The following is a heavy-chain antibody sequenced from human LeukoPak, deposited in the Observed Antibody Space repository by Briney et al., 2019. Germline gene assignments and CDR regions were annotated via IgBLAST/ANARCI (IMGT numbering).Heavy chain of an antibody. CDR1: GFIFNTYT. CDR3: ARDLYYFESEGYYASDY. D-gene: IGHD3-22*01. CDR2: INQDGTEK. Sequence: GGSLRLSCAASGFIFNTYTMSWVRQAPGKGLEWVGNINQDGTEKHYLDSMRGRFTISRDNAKNSLFLQMNSLRAEDTAVYFCARDLYYFESEGYYASDYWGQGTLVTVSS. J-gene: IGHJ4*02. V-gene: IGHV3-7*01.